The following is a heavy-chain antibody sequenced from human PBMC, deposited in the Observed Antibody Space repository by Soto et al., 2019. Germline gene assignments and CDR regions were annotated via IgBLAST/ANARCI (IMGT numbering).Heavy chain of an antibody. D-gene: IGHD3-22*01. V-gene: IGHV5-51*01. CDR2: VYPGGSDT. CDR3: ARLTYDSSGYYQPICDY. CDR1: GYSFTSYW. J-gene: IGHJ4*02. Sequence: SLHISGKGSGYSFTSYWIGCVRQMPGKGLEWMGIVYPGGSDTRYSSSFQGQVTISVDKSMSTAYLQWSGLKASDTAMYYCARLTYDSSGYYQPICDYWGQGTQVTVSS.